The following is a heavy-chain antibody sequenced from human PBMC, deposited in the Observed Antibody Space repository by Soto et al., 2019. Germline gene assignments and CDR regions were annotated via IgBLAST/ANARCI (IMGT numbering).Heavy chain of an antibody. CDR2: IIPILGIA. CDR1: GGTFSSYT. Sequence: QVQLVQSGAEVKKPGSSVKVSCKASGGTFSSYTISWVRQAPGQGLEWMGRIIPILGIANYAQKFQGRVTITADNSTSTAYMEVSSLRSEDTAVYYFVRVYSSSSPFDYWGQGTLVTVSS. D-gene: IGHD6-6*01. J-gene: IGHJ4*02. V-gene: IGHV1-69*02. CDR3: VRVYSSSSPFDY.